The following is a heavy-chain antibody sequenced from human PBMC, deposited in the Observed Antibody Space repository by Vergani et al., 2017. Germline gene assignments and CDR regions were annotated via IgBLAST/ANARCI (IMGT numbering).Heavy chain of an antibody. J-gene: IGHJ4*02. V-gene: IGHV3-23*04. D-gene: IGHD3-9*01. CDR3: AKALEVYDILTGYGY. CDR2: ISGSGTGT. CDR1: GFTFSSYA. Sequence: EVQLVESGGGLVQPGGSLRLSCAASGFTFSSYAMSWVRQAPGKGLECVSAISGSGTGTYYADSVEGRFTISRDNSKNTLYLQMNSLRAEDTAVYYCAKALEVYDILTGYGYWGQGTLVTVSS.